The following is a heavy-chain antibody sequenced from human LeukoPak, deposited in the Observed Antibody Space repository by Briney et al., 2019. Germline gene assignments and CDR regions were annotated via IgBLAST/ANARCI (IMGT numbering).Heavy chain of an antibody. CDR1: GFTFTSST. D-gene: IGHD1/OR15-1a*01. V-gene: IGHV1-58*02. CDR2: IVVGSGNT. CDR3: GARSTTVSGFDP. J-gene: IGHJ5*02. Sequence: SVKVSCKASGFTFTSSTMQWVRHARGQRLEWIGWIVVGSGNTNYAQKFQERVTITWDMSTSTAYMELSSLRSEDTAVYCCGARSTTVSGFDPWGQGTLVTVSS.